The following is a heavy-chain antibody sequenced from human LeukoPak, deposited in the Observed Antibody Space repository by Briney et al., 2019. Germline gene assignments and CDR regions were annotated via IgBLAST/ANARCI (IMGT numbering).Heavy chain of an antibody. Sequence: ASVKVSCKASGYTFTGYYMHWVRQAPGQGLEWMGWINPNSGGTNYAQKFQGRVTMTRDTSISTAYMEPSRLRSDDTAVYYCARENEYSSSSVDYWGQGTLVTVSS. J-gene: IGHJ4*02. D-gene: IGHD6-6*01. CDR3: ARENEYSSSSVDY. V-gene: IGHV1-2*02. CDR1: GYTFTGYY. CDR2: INPNSGGT.